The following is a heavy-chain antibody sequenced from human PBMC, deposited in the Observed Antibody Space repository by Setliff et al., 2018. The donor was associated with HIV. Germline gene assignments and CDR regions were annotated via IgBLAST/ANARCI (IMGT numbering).Heavy chain of an antibody. V-gene: IGHV3-15*01. D-gene: IGHD3-16*01. CDR1: GFTFTNAW. CDR3: AKDLAANIYDFSALYYVPYPVGS. CDR2: IIRKTEGGTT. Sequence: GGSLRLSCATSGFTFTNAWMYWVRQAPGKGPEWIGRIIRKTEGGTTEYAAPVNGRFTISRDDLKNTLYLQMNSLQSDDTATYYCAKDLAANIYDFSALYYVPYPVGSWGQGTLVTVSS. J-gene: IGHJ5*02.